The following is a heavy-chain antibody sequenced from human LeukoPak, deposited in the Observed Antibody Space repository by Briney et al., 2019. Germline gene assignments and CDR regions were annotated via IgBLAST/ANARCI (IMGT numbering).Heavy chain of an antibody. V-gene: IGHV4-34*01. CDR3: ARERDYCSSTSCYHYYYGMDV. Sequence: SETLSLTCTVSGGSISGYYWSWIRQPPGKGLEWIGEINHSGSTNYNPSLKSRVTISVDTSKNQFSLKLSSVTAEDTAVYYCARERDYCSSTSCYHYYYGMDVWGQGTTVTVSS. CDR2: INHSGST. D-gene: IGHD2-2*01. CDR1: GGSISGYY. J-gene: IGHJ6*02.